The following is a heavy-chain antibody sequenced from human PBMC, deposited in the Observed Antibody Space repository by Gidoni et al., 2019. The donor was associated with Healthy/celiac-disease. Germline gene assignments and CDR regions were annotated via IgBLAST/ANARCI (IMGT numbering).Heavy chain of an antibody. CDR2: ISWDGGST. D-gene: IGHD5-18*01. CDR1: GFTLADYA. Sequence: EVQLVESGGVVVQPGGSLRLSCAASGFTLADYAMHWVRQAPGKGLEWVSRISWDGGSTYYADSVKGRFTISRDNSKNSLYLQMNSLRAEDTALYYCAKDMGLRGYSPKDYWGQGTLVTVSS. J-gene: IGHJ4*02. V-gene: IGHV3-43D*03. CDR3: AKDMGLRGYSPKDY.